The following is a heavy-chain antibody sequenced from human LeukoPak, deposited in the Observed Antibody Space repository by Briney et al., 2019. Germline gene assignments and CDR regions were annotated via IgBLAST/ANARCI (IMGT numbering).Heavy chain of an antibody. D-gene: IGHD2-2*01. CDR2: ISSSSSTI. V-gene: IGHV3-48*01. J-gene: IGHJ4*02. Sequence: GGSLRLSCAASGFTFSSYAMSWVRQAPGKGLEWVSYISSSSSTIYYADSVKGRFTISRDNAKNSLYLQMNSLRAEDTAVYYCASLLIVVVPAAPPPDYWGQGTLVTVSS. CDR3: ASLLIVVVPAAPPPDY. CDR1: GFTFSSYA.